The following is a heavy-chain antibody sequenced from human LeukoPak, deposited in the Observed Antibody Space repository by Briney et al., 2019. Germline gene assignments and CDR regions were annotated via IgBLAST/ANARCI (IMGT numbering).Heavy chain of an antibody. Sequence: GGSLRLSCAASGFTFSSYGMSWVRQAPGKGLEWVSAISGSGGSTYYADSVKGRFTISKANSKNTLYLQMNIMTAEETAVYCCAKVFDTQRLFTWFAPWGKGTLVPVSS. J-gene: IGHJ5*02. V-gene: IGHV3-23*01. CDR1: GFTFSSYG. D-gene: IGHD6-25*01. CDR2: ISGSGGST. CDR3: AKVFDTQRLFTWFAP.